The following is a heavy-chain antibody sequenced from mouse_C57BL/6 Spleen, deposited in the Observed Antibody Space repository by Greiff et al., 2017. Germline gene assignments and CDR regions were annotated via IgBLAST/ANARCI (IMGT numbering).Heavy chain of an antibody. CDR1: GFTFSSYA. J-gene: IGHJ3*01. V-gene: IGHV5-4*03. CDR2: ISDGGSYT. D-gene: IGHD1-1*01. Sequence: EVKLVESGGGLVKPGGSLKLSCAASGFTFSSYAMSWVRQTPEKRLEWVATISDGGSYTYYPDNVKGRFTISRDNAKNNLYLQMSHLKSEDTAMYYCARVRDYYGSSYVGFAYWGQGTLVTVSA. CDR3: ARVRDYYGSSYVGFAY.